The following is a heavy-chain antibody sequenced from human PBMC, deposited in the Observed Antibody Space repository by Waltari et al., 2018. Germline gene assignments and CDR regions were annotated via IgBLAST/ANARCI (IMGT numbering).Heavy chain of an antibody. Sequence: QVQLVQSGAEVKKPGASVKVSCKASGYTFTGYYMHWVRQAPGQGLEWMGRINPNSGGTNYAQKFQGRVTMTRDTSISTAYMELSRLRSDDTAVYYCARERGYDYGDYGAYGMDVWGQGTTVTVSS. CDR1: GYTFTGYY. J-gene: IGHJ6*02. CDR2: INPNSGGT. D-gene: IGHD4-17*01. V-gene: IGHV1-2*06. CDR3: ARERGYDYGDYGAYGMDV.